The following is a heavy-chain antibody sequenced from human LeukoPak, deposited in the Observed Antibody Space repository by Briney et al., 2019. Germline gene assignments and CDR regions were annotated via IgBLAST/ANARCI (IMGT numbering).Heavy chain of an antibody. D-gene: IGHD3-22*01. CDR2: IWYDGSNK. CDR1: GFTFSTSG. J-gene: IGHJ4*02. CDR3: ARARGVSTGYRPIDY. V-gene: IGHV3-33*01. Sequence: PGGSLRLSCAASGFTFSTSGMHWVRQAPGKGLEWVAVIWYDGSNKHYAESVKGRFSISRDNSKSTLYLRMNSLRAEDTAVYYCARARGVSTGYRPIDYWGQGTLVTVSS.